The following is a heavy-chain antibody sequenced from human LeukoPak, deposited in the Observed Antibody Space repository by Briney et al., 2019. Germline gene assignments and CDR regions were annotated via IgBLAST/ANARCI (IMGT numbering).Heavy chain of an antibody. CDR1: RGSLSGYY. Sequence: SETLSLTCAVYRGSLSGYYWSWIRQPPGQGLEWIGEINHGGRTNYNPSLKSRVSISVDPSKKQFSLKLSSVTAADTATYYCARSHYYDSSGSHNNWFDPWGQGTLVTVSS. V-gene: IGHV4-34*01. J-gene: IGHJ5*02. D-gene: IGHD3-22*01. CDR2: INHGGRT. CDR3: ARSHYYDSSGSHNNWFDP.